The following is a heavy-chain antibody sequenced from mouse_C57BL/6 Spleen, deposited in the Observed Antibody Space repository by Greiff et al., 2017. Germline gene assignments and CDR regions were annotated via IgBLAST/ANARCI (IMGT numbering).Heavy chain of an antibody. CDR2: IHPNSGST. Sequence: VQLQQPGAELVKPGASVKLSCKASGYTFTSYWMHWVKQRPGQGLEWIGMIHPNSGSTNYNEKFKSKATLTVDKSSSTAYMQLSSLTSEDSAVYYCAREEGETGTYYFDYWGQGTTLTVSS. CDR3: AREEGETGTYYFDY. CDR1: GYTFTSYW. D-gene: IGHD4-1*01. V-gene: IGHV1-64*01. J-gene: IGHJ2*01.